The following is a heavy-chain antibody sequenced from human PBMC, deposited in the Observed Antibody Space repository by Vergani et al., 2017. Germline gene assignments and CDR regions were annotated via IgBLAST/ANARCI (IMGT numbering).Heavy chain of an antibody. Sequence: QLQLQESGPGLVKPSETLSLTCTVSGGSISSSSYYWGWIRQPPGKGLEWIGSIYYSGITYYNPSLKSRVTISVDTSKSQFSLKLTSVTAADTAVYYCTRLAGGVIIGNFDYWGQGTLVTVSS. D-gene: IGHD3-10*01. J-gene: IGHJ4*02. V-gene: IGHV4-39*01. CDR2: IYYSGIT. CDR3: TRLAGGVIIGNFDY. CDR1: GGSISSSSYY.